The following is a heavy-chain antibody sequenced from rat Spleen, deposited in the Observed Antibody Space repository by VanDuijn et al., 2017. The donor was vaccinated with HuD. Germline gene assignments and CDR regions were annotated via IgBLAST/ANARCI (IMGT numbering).Heavy chain of an antibody. CDR2: MWSGGST. D-gene: IGHD1-10*01. J-gene: IGHJ4*01. CDR1: GFSLTNYH. V-gene: IGHV2-43*01. CDR3: ARDPGNNTYFMDA. Sequence: QVQLKESGPGLVQPSQTLSLTCTVSGFSLTNYHVSWVRQPPGKGLEWMGVMWSGGSTAYNSALQSRLSISRDTSNSQVFLKMNSLQTEDTATYYCARDPGNNTYFMDAWGQGVSVAVSS.